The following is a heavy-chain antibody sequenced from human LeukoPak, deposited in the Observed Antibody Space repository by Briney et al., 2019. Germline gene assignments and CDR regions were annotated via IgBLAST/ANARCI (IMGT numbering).Heavy chain of an antibody. V-gene: IGHV3-33*01. J-gene: IGHJ4*02. CDR2: KWYDGSNE. CDR1: GFNFNTYG. CDR3: ARDGDDVLTGFFDY. Sequence: PGGSLRLSCAASGFNFNTYGMHWVRQAPGKGLEWVAVKWYDGSNEYYADSVKGRFTISRDNSKNTLSLQMNSLRAEDTAVYYCARDGDDVLTGFFDYWGQGTLVTVSS. D-gene: IGHD3-9*01.